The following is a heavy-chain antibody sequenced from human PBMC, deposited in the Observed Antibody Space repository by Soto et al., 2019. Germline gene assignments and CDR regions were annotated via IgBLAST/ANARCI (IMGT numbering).Heavy chain of an antibody. CDR2: INPATGNT. J-gene: IGHJ5*02. CDR3: ARRYKSAGWLEP. V-gene: IGHV1-3*01. D-gene: IGHD1-1*01. Sequence: QVQLVQSGAEVKKPGASVKVSCKASGYTFATYAIHWVRQAPGQGLEWMGWINPATGNTEYSEKFQDRVTTTRDTSASTAYMELRGLRSEDTPVYYCARRYKSAGWLEPWGQGTLVTVSS. CDR1: GYTFATYA.